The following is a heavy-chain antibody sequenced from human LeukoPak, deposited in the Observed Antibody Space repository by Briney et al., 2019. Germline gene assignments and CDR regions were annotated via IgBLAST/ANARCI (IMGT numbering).Heavy chain of an antibody. CDR1: GFTFSSYG. J-gene: IGHJ4*02. Sequence: PGGSLRPSCAASGFTFSSYGMHWVRQAPGKGLEWVAFIRYDGSNKYYADSVKGRFTISRDNSKNTLYLQMNSLRAEDTAVYYCAKDLTAILDYWGQGTLVTVSS. CDR3: AKDLTAILDY. CDR2: IRYDGSNK. D-gene: IGHD5-18*01. V-gene: IGHV3-30*02.